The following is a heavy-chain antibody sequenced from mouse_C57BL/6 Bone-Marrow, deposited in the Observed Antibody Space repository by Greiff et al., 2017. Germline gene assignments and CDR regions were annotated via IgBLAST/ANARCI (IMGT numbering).Heavy chain of an antibody. V-gene: IGHV14-4*01. CDR1: GFNIKDDY. Sequence: VHVQQSGAELVRPGASVKLSCTASGFNIKDDYMHWVKQRPEQGLEWIGWIDPENGDTEYASKFQGKATITADTSSNTAYLQLSSLASEDTAVYYCAPWFAYWGQGTLVTVSA. CDR3: APWFAY. CDR2: IDPENGDT. J-gene: IGHJ3*01.